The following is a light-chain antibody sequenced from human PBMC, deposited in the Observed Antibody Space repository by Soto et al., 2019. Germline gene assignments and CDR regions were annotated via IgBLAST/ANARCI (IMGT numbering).Light chain of an antibody. CDR3: QSYDSSLSGYV. CDR2: NNN. CDR1: SSNIGAGYD. Sequence: QAVVTQQPSVSGAPGQRVTIYCTGSSSNIGAGYDINWYQQLPGTAPKLLIYNNNNRPAGVPDRFSGSKSGTSASLAITGLQAEDEADYYCQSYDSSLSGYVFATGTKVTVL. V-gene: IGLV1-40*01. J-gene: IGLJ1*01.